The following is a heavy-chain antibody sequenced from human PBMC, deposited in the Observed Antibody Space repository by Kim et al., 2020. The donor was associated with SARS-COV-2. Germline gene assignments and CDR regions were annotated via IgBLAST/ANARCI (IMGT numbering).Heavy chain of an antibody. V-gene: IGHV3-48*02. Sequence: SKTIYYADSVMGRFPTSRDNDKNSLYLQMDSLGDEDTAVYYCAGSIGSLVDWGQGTLVTVSS. J-gene: IGHJ4*02. D-gene: IGHD1-26*01. CDR3: AGSIGSLVD. CDR2: SKTI.